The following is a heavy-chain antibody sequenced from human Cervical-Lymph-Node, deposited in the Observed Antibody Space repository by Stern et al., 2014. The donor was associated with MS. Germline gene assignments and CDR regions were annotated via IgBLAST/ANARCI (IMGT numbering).Heavy chain of an antibody. Sequence: VQLVESGGGVVQPGRSLRLSCVASCFSFRRYGMHWVRQAPHRGLEWGAVIWYDETDNYYADSVKGRFTISRDDSKNTMYLQMNNVRVEDTAVYFCARSRLTDYDSSGFDYWGQGTLVTVSS. J-gene: IGHJ4*02. V-gene: IGHV3-33*01. CDR3: ARSRLTDYDSSGFDY. CDR1: CFSFRRYG. CDR2: IWYDETDN. D-gene: IGHD3-22*01.